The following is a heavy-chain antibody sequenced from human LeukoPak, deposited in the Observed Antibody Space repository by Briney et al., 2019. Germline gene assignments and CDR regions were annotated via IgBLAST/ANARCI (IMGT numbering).Heavy chain of an antibody. CDR2: IYYSGGT. Sequence: PSETLSLTCTVSGGSISSYYWSWIRQPPGKGLEWIGYIYYSGGTNYNPSLKSRVTISVDTSKNQFSLKLSSVTAADTAVYYCARQDGYSGYDGGFDSWGQGTLVTVSS. CDR1: GGSISSYY. V-gene: IGHV4-59*08. D-gene: IGHD5-12*01. CDR3: ARQDGYSGYDGGFDS. J-gene: IGHJ4*02.